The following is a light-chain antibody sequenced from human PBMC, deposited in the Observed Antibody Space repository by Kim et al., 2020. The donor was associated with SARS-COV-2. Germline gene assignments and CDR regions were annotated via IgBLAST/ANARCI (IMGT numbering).Light chain of an antibody. CDR1: QSLVHSDGYTY. CDR2: EVS. Sequence: GQPASISCSSSQSLVHSDGYTYLHWFHQRPGESPRRLIHEVSKRDSGVPDRFSGSGSGTEFTLKISRVEAEDVGVYYCLQATQLYTFGQGTKLEI. J-gene: IGKJ2*01. V-gene: IGKV2-30*02. CDR3: LQATQLYT.